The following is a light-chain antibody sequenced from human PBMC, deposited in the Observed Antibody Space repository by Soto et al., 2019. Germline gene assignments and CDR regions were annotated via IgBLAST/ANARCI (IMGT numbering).Light chain of an antibody. V-gene: IGKV3-15*01. CDR1: QSVSSN. J-gene: IGKJ4*01. CDR3: QQYNDWPLT. CDR2: VAS. Sequence: EIVMTQSPATLPVSPGERATLSSKTSQSVSSNLAWYQQKPGQTPKLLIYVASTRATGIPARFSGSGCGTEFTLSIRSLQSEDVAVDYGQQYNDWPLTFGGGTKVEFK.